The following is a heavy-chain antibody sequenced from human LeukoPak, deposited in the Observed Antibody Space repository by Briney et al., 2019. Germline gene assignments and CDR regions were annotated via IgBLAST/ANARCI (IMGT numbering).Heavy chain of an antibody. V-gene: IGHV3-23*01. D-gene: IGHD3-3*01. CDR1: GFTFSGYG. J-gene: IGHJ4*02. CDR3: AKRSGGPSPFDY. CDR2: ISGSGGST. Sequence: GGTLRLSCAASGFTFSGYGMSWVRQAPGKGLEWVSAISGSGGSTYYADSVKGRFTISRDNSKNTLYLQMNSLRAEDTAVYYCAKRSGGPSPFDYWGQGTLVTVSS.